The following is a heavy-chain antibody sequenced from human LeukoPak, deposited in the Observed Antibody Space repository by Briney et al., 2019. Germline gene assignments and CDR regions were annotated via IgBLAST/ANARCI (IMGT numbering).Heavy chain of an antibody. CDR1: GFTSSSYS. Sequence: PGGSLRLSCAASGFTSSSYSMNWVRRAPGKGLEWVSSISSSSSYIYYADSVQGRFTISRDNAKNSLYLQMNSLRAEDTVVYYCASGYSSGWYTRGSEYFQHWGQGTLVTVSS. D-gene: IGHD6-19*01. CDR3: ASGYSSGWYTRGSEYFQH. CDR2: ISSSSSYI. J-gene: IGHJ1*01. V-gene: IGHV3-21*01.